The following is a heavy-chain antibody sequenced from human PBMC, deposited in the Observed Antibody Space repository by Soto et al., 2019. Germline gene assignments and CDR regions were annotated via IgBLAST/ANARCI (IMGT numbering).Heavy chain of an antibody. CDR2: VYYSGST. CDR3: ARLEGLATISYYFDF. V-gene: IGHV4-39*01. D-gene: IGHD3-9*01. J-gene: IGHJ4*02. Sequence: SETLSLTCTVSGGSVSSSSYYWGWVRQPPGKGLEWIGSVYYSGSTYYNPSLESRVTISVDKSKNQFSLKLMSLSAADTAVYFCARLEGLATISYYFDFWGQGALVTVSS. CDR1: GGSVSSSSYY.